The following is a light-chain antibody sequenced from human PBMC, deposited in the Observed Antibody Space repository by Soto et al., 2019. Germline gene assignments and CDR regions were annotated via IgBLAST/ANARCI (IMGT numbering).Light chain of an antibody. Sequence: QSVLTQPPSVSGAPGQRVTISCTGSSSNIGGYDVHWYQHLPGTAPKLLIYGSSNRPSGVPDRFSGSKSGTSASLAITGLQAEDEADYYCQSYDSSLSGYVFGSGTKLTVL. V-gene: IGLV1-40*01. J-gene: IGLJ1*01. CDR3: QSYDSSLSGYV. CDR2: GSS. CDR1: SSNIGGYD.